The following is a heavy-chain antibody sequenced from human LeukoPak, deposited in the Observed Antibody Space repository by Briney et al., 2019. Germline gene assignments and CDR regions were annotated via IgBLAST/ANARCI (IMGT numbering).Heavy chain of an antibody. CDR3: AELGITMIGGV. CDR1: GFTFSSRDW. Sequence: GGSLRLSCVASGFTFSSRDWMTWVRPAPGKGLEWVANIKQDGSEKNYVDSVKGRFTISRDNAKNSVDLQMNSLRVEDTAVYYCAELGITMIGGVWGKGTTVTISS. D-gene: IGHD3-10*02. CDR2: IKQDGSEK. V-gene: IGHV3-7*01. J-gene: IGHJ6*04.